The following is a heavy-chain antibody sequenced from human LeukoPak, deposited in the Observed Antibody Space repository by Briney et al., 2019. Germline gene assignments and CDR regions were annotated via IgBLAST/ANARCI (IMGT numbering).Heavy chain of an antibody. J-gene: IGHJ4*02. V-gene: IGHV3-23*01. CDR1: GFTFSSYA. Sequence: GGSLRLSCAASGFTFSSYAMNWARQAPGKGLEWVLAISGSGASTYYADSVKGRFTISRDNSKNTLYLQMNSLRAEDTAIYYCAKAALRYQLLSSLDYWGQGTLVTVSS. CDR2: ISGSGAST. CDR3: AKAALRYQLLSSLDY. D-gene: IGHD2-2*01.